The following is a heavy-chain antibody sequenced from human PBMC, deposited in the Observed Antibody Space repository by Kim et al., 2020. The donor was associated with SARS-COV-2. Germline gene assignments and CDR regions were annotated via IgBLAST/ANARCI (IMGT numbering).Heavy chain of an antibody. CDR3: ARGWSLGD. V-gene: IGHV3-74*01. Sequence: GRTTNYEEPVKAQLTMSRTNDKNTVYVQMNRLRAEDTAVYYCARGWSLGDWGQGTLVTVSS. J-gene: IGHJ4*02. D-gene: IGHD2-15*01. CDR2: GRTT.